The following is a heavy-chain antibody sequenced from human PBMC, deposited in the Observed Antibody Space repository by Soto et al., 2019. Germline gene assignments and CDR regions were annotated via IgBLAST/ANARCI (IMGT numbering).Heavy chain of an antibody. CDR2: IYYNGCT. J-gene: IGHJ6*04. V-gene: IGHV4-39*02. Sequence: SETLSLTCTFSGGSISSSSYYRGWFRQPPGKGLEWIGRIYYNGCTYYNASLKIRLTISVDTSNNPFPLQLPSVTVADTAVYYCATHGNSYYYYGMDVWGKGTTVTDFS. CDR3: ATHGNSYYYYGMDV. CDR1: GGSISSSSYY. D-gene: IGHD4-4*01.